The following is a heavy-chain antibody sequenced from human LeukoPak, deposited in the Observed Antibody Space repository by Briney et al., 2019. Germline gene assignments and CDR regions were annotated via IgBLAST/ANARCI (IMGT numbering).Heavy chain of an antibody. CDR3: ARDVPYSGRGAYDI. CDR1: GFSVSHYY. CDR2: IRDTGET. Sequence: GGSLRLSCAGSGFSVSHYYMNWVRQAPGKGLEWVSLIRDTGETFYADSVKGRFTISRDNAKNSVFLQLNSLRAEDTAVYYCARDVPYSGRGAYDIWGQGTMVTVSS. V-gene: IGHV3-69-1*01. J-gene: IGHJ3*02. D-gene: IGHD1-26*01.